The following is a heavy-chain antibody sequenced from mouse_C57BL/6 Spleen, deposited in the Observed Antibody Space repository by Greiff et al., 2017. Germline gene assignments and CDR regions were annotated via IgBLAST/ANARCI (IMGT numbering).Heavy chain of an antibody. D-gene: IGHD2-3*01. J-gene: IGHJ4*01. CDR3: ARPLNDGYYNAMDY. V-gene: IGHV5-12*01. CDR2: ISNGGGST. CDR1: GFTFSDYY. Sequence: EVKLMESGGGLVQPGGSLKLSCAASGFTFSDYYMYWVRQTPEKRLEWVAYISNGGGSTYYPDTVKGRFTISRDNAKNTLYLQMSRLKSEDTAMYYCARPLNDGYYNAMDYWGQGTSVTVSS.